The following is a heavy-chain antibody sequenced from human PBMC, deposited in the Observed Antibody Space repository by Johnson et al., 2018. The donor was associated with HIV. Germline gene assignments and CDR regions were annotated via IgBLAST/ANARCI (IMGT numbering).Heavy chain of an antibody. CDR3: ASELGIRLDAFDI. Sequence: MQLVESGGGVVQPGRSLRLSCAASGFTFSSYAMHWVCQAPEKGLEWVSYISSSGSTIYYADSVKGRFTISRDNSKNSLYLQMNSLRAEDTAVYYCASELGIRLDAFDIWGQGTMVTVSS. J-gene: IGHJ3*02. V-gene: IGHV3-48*01. D-gene: IGHD7-27*01. CDR1: GFTFSSYA. CDR2: ISSSGSTI.